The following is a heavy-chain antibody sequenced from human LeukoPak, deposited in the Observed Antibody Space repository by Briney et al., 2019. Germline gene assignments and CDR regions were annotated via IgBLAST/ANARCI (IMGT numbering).Heavy chain of an antibody. J-gene: IGHJ4*02. Sequence: ASVKVSCKASGYTFTGYYMHWVRQAPGQGLEWMGWINPNSGGTNYAQKFQGRVTMTRDTSISTAYMELSRLRSDDTAVYYCARHGYSSGWYMMGGGDYFDYWGQGTLVTVSS. D-gene: IGHD6-19*01. CDR3: ARHGYSSGWYMMGGGDYFDY. CDR1: GYTFTGYY. V-gene: IGHV1-2*02. CDR2: INPNSGGT.